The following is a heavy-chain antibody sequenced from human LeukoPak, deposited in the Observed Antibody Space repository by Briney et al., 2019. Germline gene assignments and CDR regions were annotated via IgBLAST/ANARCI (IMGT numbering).Heavy chain of an antibody. Sequence: PGGSLRLSCAASGFTFSSYGMHWVRQAPGKGLEWVAVIWYDGSNKYYADSVKGRFTISRDNSKNTLYLQMNSLRAEDTAVYYCAKGAANWDYFDYWGQGTLVTVSS. V-gene: IGHV3-33*06. J-gene: IGHJ4*02. CDR3: AKGAANWDYFDY. CDR1: GFTFSSYG. D-gene: IGHD7-27*01. CDR2: IWYDGSNK.